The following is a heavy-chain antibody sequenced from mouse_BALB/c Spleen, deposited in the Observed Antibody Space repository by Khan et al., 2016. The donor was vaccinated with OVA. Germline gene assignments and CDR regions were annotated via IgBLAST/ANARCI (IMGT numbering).Heavy chain of an antibody. J-gene: IGHJ3*01. D-gene: IGHD2-14*01. V-gene: IGHV1-4*01. CDR1: GYTFTSYT. CDR2: INPSNGYT. CDR3: GREGAYNRNEGWFAY. Sequence: QVRLQQSGAELARPGASVKMSCKASGYTFTSYTIHWIKQRPGQGLEWIGYINPSNGYTNYNQKFKDKATLTADKSSTTAYMQLSSLTSDDSTVYNGGREGAYNRNEGWFAYRGQGTLVTINA.